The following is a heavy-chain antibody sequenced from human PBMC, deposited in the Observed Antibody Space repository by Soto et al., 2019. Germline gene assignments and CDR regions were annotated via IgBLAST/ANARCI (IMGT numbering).Heavy chain of an antibody. Sequence: GGSLRLSCAASGFTFSSYGMHWVRQAPGKGLEWVAVISYDGSNKYYADSVKGRFTISRDNSKNTLYLQMNSLRAEDTAVYYCAKHNAAYCGGDCYYHNWFDPWGQGTLVTASS. V-gene: IGHV3-30*18. D-gene: IGHD2-21*02. J-gene: IGHJ5*02. CDR1: GFTFSSYG. CDR3: AKHNAAYCGGDCYYHNWFDP. CDR2: ISYDGSNK.